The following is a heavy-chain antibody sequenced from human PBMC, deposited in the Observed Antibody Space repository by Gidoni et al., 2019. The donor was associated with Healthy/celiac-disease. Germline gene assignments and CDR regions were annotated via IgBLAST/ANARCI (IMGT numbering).Heavy chain of an antibody. Sequence: QVQLVQSGAEVKKPGSSVKVSCKASGGTFSSYAISWVRQAPGQGLEWMGGSIPIFGTANYAQKFQGRVTITADKSTSTAYMELSSLRSEDTAVYYCARGQWLVGATTGSDAFDIWGQGTMVTVSS. CDR3: ARGQWLVGATTGSDAFDI. J-gene: IGHJ3*02. CDR2: SIPIFGTA. D-gene: IGHD1-26*01. CDR1: GGTFSSYA. V-gene: IGHV1-69*06.